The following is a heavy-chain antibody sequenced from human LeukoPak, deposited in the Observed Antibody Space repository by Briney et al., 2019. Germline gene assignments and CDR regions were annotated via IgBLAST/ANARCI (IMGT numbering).Heavy chain of an antibody. D-gene: IGHD1/OR15-1a*01. Sequence: SSETLSLTCAVYGGSISGSYWNWIRQPPGKALEWIGYVSDSGSTNYNPSLKSRVTISVDTSKNQFSLKLSSMTAADTAVYYCARDPVEQPYWFFDLWGRGTLVTVSS. CDR1: GGSISGSY. J-gene: IGHJ2*01. CDR2: VSDSGST. CDR3: ARDPVEQPYWFFDL. V-gene: IGHV4-59*01.